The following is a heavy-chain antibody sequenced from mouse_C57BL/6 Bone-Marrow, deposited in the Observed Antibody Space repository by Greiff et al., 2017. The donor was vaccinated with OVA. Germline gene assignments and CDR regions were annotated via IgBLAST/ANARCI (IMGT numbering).Heavy chain of an antibody. Sequence: VQLQQPGAELVRPGSSVKLSCKASGYTFTSYWMHWVKQRPIQGLEWIGNIDPSDSETHYNQKFKDKATLTVDKSSSTAYMQLSSLTSEDSAVYNGARQGLYCNYGLYYFDYWGQGTTLTVSS. CDR3: ARQGLYCNYGLYYFDY. V-gene: IGHV1-52*01. D-gene: IGHD2-1*01. CDR2: IDPSDSET. CDR1: GYTFTSYW. J-gene: IGHJ2*01.